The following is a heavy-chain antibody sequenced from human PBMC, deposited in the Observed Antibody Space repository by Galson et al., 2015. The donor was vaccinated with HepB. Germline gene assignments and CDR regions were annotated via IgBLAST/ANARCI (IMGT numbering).Heavy chain of an antibody. CDR3: ARGPTLLYPL. J-gene: IGHJ3*01. V-gene: IGHV3-30-3*01. CDR2: ISYDGSNK. Sequence: SLRLSCAASGFTFSSYAMHWVRQAPGKGLEWVAVISYDGSNKYYADSVKGRFTISRDNSKNTLYLQMNSLRAEDTAVYYCARGPTLLYPLWGQGTMVTVSS. CDR1: GFTFSSYA. D-gene: IGHD2-8*01.